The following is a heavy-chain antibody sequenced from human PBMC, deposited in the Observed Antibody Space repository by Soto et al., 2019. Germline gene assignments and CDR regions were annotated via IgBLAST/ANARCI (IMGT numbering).Heavy chain of an antibody. CDR1: GGSISSYY. D-gene: IGHD1-1*01. CDR2: IYYSGST. CDR3: ARDQGVLGYYYYGMDV. Sequence: SETLSLTCTVSGGSISSYYWSWIRQPPGKGLEWIGYIYYSGSTNYNPSLKSRVTISVDTSKNQFSLKLSSVTAADTAVYYCARDQGVLGYYYYGMDVWGQGTTVTVS. V-gene: IGHV4-59*01. J-gene: IGHJ6*02.